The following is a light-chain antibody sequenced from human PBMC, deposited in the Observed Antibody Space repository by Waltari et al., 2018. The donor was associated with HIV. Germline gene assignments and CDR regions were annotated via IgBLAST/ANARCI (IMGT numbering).Light chain of an antibody. CDR2: EVR. CDR3: SSYTSSSTLV. V-gene: IGLV2-14*01. J-gene: IGLJ2*01. Sequence: QSALTQPASVSGSPGQSITISCTGTSSDVGGYNFVSWFQHHPGKAPKVMIYEVRNRPSGVSNRCSGSKSGNPAALTISGLQAEDEADYYCSSYTSSSTLVFGGGTKLTVL. CDR1: SSDVGGYNF.